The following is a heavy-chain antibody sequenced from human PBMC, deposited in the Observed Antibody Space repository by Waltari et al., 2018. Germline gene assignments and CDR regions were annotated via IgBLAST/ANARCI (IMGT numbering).Heavy chain of an antibody. CDR1: GFTFSSYA. V-gene: IGHV3-30-3*01. D-gene: IGHD2-2*01. J-gene: IGHJ4*02. Sequence: QVQLVESGGGVVQPGRSLRLSCAASGFTFSSYAMHWVRQAPGKGGEWGAGISDEGSNKYDADSVKGRFTISRDNSKNTLYLQMNSRRAEDTAVYYCARGSSSWYYFDYWGQGTLVTVSS. CDR3: ARGSSSWYYFDY. CDR2: ISDEGSNK.